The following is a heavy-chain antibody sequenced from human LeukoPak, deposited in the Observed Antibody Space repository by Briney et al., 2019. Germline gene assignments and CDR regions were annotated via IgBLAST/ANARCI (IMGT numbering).Heavy chain of an antibody. Sequence: SVKVSCKASGGTFSSYAISWVRQAPGQGLEWMGGIIPIFGTANYAQKFQGRVTITTDESTSTAYMELSSLRSEDTAVYYCARGLLYGGSYYDNWFDPWGQGTLVTVSS. CDR2: IIPIFGTA. CDR1: GGTFSSYA. J-gene: IGHJ5*02. D-gene: IGHD1-26*01. CDR3: ARGLLYGGSYYDNWFDP. V-gene: IGHV1-69*05.